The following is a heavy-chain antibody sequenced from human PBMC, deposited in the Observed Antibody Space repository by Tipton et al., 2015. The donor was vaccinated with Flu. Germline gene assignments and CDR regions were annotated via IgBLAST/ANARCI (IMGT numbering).Heavy chain of an antibody. D-gene: IGHD5-18*01. CDR1: GFTFSSYG. V-gene: IGHV3-33*01. CDR3: ARVGNSYGFFDY. J-gene: IGHJ4*02. Sequence: SLRLSCAASGFTFSSYGMHWVRQAPGKGLEWVAVIWYDGSNKYYADSVKGRFTISRDNSKNTLYLQMNSLRAEETAVYYCARVGNSYGFFDYWGQGTLVTVSS. CDR2: IWYDGSNK.